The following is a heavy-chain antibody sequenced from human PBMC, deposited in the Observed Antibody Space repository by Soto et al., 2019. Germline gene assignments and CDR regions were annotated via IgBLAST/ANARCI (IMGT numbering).Heavy chain of an antibody. CDR2: INYSGATM. Sequence: GGSLRLSCAASGFTFSDYYMTWIRQTPGKGLEWVSYINYSGATMYYADPVKGRFTISRDNAKKSLYLQMSSLRAEDTAVYYCARGILGPAAMFGLFDCWGQGTLVTVSS. CDR1: GFTFSDYY. D-gene: IGHD2-2*01. V-gene: IGHV3-11*01. CDR3: ARGILGPAAMFGLFDC. J-gene: IGHJ4*02.